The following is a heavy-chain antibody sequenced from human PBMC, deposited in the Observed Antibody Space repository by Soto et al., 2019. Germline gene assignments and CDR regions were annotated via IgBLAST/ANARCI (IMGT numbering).Heavy chain of an antibody. D-gene: IGHD3-22*01. Sequence: QVQLQESGPGLVKPSQTLSLTCTVSGGSISSGGYYWSWIRQLPGKGLEWIGYIDNSGSTSYNPSLKSRVTISIDTSKNPFSLKLSSVTAPDTAGYYCARGRRSSGRHDAYDIWGRGTMVTVSS. V-gene: IGHV4-31*03. J-gene: IGHJ3*02. CDR3: ARGRRSSGRHDAYDI. CDR1: GGSISSGGYY. CDR2: IDNSGST.